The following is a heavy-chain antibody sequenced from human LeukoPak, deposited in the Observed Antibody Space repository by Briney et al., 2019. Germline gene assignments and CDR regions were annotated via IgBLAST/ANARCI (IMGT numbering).Heavy chain of an antibody. CDR3: AKGEGAYYYYGVDV. J-gene: IGHJ6*02. CDR2: ISGSGAST. CDR1: GFTLSDYA. Sequence: GGSLRLSCAASGFTLSDYAMTWVGQAPGKGLEWDSSISGSGASTYYADSVKGRFTISRDISKNTLYLQMSSLRAEDAAVYYCAKGEGAYYYYGVDVWGHGATVTVSS. V-gene: IGHV3-23*01. D-gene: IGHD1-26*01.